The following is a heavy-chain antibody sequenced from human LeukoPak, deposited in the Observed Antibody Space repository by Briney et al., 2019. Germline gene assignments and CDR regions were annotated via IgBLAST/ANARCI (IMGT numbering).Heavy chain of an antibody. CDR2: MYNSGST. CDR3: ARTSDYSDSSGYYFPNWFDP. CDR1: GGSISSSTYY. V-gene: IGHV4-39*07. D-gene: IGHD3-22*01. J-gene: IGHJ5*02. Sequence: PSETLSLTCTVSGGSISSSTYYWGWIRQPPGKGLEWIGSMYNSGSTYYNPSHKSRVTISVDTSKNQFSLKLSSVTAADTAVYYCARTSDYSDSSGYYFPNWFDPWGPGTLVTVS.